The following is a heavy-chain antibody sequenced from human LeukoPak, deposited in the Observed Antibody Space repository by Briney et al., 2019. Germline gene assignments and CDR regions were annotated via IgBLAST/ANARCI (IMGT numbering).Heavy chain of an antibody. CDR3: ARNQLLWTWFDP. D-gene: IGHD2-2*01. Sequence: HGEVLKIFCWGAGYSFTSYWIGWGRQMPGQGVEWMGIIYPGDSDTRYSPSFQGQVTISADKSISTAYLQWSSLKASDAAMYYCARNQLLWTWFDPWGQGTLVTVSS. CDR2: IYPGDSDT. CDR1: GYSFTSYW. V-gene: IGHV5-51*01. J-gene: IGHJ5*02.